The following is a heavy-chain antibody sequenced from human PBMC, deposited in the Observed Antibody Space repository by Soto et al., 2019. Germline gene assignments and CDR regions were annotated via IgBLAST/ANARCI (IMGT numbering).Heavy chain of an antibody. CDR1: GGTFSSYA. CDR3: ARGYYDSSGYYVYYYYGMDV. J-gene: IGHJ6*02. V-gene: IGHV1-69*01. D-gene: IGHD3-22*01. Sequence: QVQLVQSGAEVKKPGSLVKVSCKASGGTFSSYAISWVRQAPGQGLEWMGGIIPIFGTANYAQKFQGRVTITADESTSTAYMELSSLRSEDTAVYYCARGYYDSSGYYVYYYYGMDVWGQGTTVTVSS. CDR2: IIPIFGTA.